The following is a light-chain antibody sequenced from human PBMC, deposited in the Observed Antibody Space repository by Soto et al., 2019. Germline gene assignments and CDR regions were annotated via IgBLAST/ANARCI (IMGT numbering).Light chain of an antibody. J-gene: IGLJ2*01. CDR1: SSDVGGYKY. CDR3: TSYTSCATLV. V-gene: IGLV2-14*01. Sequence: QSALTQPASVSGSPGQSITIYCTGTSSDVGGYKYVSWYQHHPGKAPKLIIHEVTSRPSGVSNRFSGSKSGNTASLTISGLQAEDEADYYCTSYTSCATLVFGVGTKLTVL. CDR2: EVT.